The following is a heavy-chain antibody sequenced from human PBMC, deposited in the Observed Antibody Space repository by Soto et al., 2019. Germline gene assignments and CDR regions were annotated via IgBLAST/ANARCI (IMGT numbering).Heavy chain of an antibody. Sequence: PGGSLRLSCAASGFTFSSYGMHGVRQAPGKGLEWVAVIWYDGSNKYYADSVKGRFTISRDNSKNTLYLQMNSLRAEDTAVYYCAREYVPLETYYYYGMDVWGQGTTVTVSS. CDR3: AREYVPLETYYYYGMDV. CDR1: GFTFSSYG. V-gene: IGHV3-33*01. J-gene: IGHJ6*02. D-gene: IGHD3-10*02. CDR2: IWYDGSNK.